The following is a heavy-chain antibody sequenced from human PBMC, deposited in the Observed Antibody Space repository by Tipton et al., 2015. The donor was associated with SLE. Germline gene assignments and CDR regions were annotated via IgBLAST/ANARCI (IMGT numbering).Heavy chain of an antibody. V-gene: IGHV4-61*10. CDR3: ARAEFYDFWSGYYPFDY. Sequence: TLSLTCTVSGGSISSGSYYWSWIRQPAGKGLEGIGYIYYSGSTNYNPSLKSRVTISVDTSKHQFSLKLSSVTAADTAVYYCARAEFYDFWSGYYPFDYWGQGTLATVSS. J-gene: IGHJ4*02. D-gene: IGHD3-3*01. CDR2: IYYSGST. CDR1: GGSISSGSYY.